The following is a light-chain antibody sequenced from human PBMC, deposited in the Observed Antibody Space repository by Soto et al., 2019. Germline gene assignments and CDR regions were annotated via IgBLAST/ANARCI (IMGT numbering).Light chain of an antibody. CDR1: QSVISR. Sequence: IVLTQGPATLSVSPGETVTLACSVSQSVISRLSWYQQKPGQAPRLLTTWSYTRATGSPARFSGSGSGTELTLTIIGLQSEDYAVYFCQPYNLWPMWTFGPGTNVEIK. CDR3: QPYNLWPMWT. CDR2: WSY. J-gene: IGKJ1*01. V-gene: IGKV3-15*01.